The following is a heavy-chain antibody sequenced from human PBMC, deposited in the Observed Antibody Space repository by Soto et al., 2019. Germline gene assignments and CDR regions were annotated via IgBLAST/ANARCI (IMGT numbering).Heavy chain of an antibody. V-gene: IGHV3-21*01. CDR3: ARMITMVRGVIKWEFDWFDP. Sequence: GGSLRLSCAASGFTFSSYSMNWVRQAPGKGLEWVSSISSSSSYIYCADSVKGRFTISRDNAKNSLYLQMNSLRAEDTAVYYCARMITMVRGVIKWEFDWFDPWGQGTLVTVSS. D-gene: IGHD3-10*01. J-gene: IGHJ5*02. CDR2: ISSSSSYI. CDR1: GFTFSSYS.